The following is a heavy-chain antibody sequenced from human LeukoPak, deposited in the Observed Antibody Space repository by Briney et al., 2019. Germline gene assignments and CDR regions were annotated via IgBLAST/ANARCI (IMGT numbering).Heavy chain of an antibody. CDR3: ARDYRRGGAFDI. CDR1: GFSFSNYA. V-gene: IGHV3-30-3*01. Sequence: GGSLRLSCAASGFSFSNYAMHWVRQTPGKGLEWVAVISDGGTNKNYADSVKGRFTISRDNAKNSLYLQMNSLRAEDTAVYYCARDYRRGGAFDIWGQGTMVTVSS. D-gene: IGHD4-11*01. CDR2: ISDGGTNK. J-gene: IGHJ3*02.